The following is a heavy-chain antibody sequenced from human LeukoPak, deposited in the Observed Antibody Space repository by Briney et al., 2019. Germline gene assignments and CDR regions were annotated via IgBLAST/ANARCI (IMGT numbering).Heavy chain of an antibody. J-gene: IGHJ4*02. CDR2: ISSFSGTI. Sequence: GGSLRLSCVASGITFSSYSMNWVRQAPGKGLEWVSYISSFSGTINYADSVKGRFTISRDNAKNSLYLQMNSLRAEDTAVYYCARRRGYSGYDYGYWGQGTLVTVSS. D-gene: IGHD5-12*01. V-gene: IGHV3-48*04. CDR3: ARRRGYSGYDYGY. CDR1: GITFSSYS.